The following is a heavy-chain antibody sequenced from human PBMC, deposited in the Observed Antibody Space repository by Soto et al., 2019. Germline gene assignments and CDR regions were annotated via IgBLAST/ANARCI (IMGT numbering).Heavy chain of an antibody. CDR3: ARGRIAAAGSSYYYYYYGMDV. J-gene: IGHJ6*02. V-gene: IGHV4-34*01. CDR1: GGSFSGYY. D-gene: IGHD6-13*01. CDR2: INHSGST. Sequence: QVQLQQWGAGLLKPSETLALTCAVYGGSFSGYYWSWIRQPPVKGREWIGEINHSGSTNYNPSLTSRVTISVDTSTSRFSPKLSSVTSADKAVYYCARGRIAAAGSSYYYYYYGMDVWGHGTTVTVSS.